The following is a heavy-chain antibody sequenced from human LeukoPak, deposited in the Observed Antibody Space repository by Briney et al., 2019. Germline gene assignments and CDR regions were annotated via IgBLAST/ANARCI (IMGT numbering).Heavy chain of an antibody. CDR3: AIQAAYSGSPEDY. Sequence: SETLSLTCTVSGGSISSGGYYWSWIRQPPGKGLEWIGYIYHSGSTYYNPSLKSRVTISVDRSKNQFSLKLSSVTAADTAVYYCAIQAAYSGSPEDYWGQGTLVTVSS. D-gene: IGHD1-26*01. V-gene: IGHV4-30-2*01. CDR2: IYHSGST. CDR1: GGSISSGGYY. J-gene: IGHJ4*02.